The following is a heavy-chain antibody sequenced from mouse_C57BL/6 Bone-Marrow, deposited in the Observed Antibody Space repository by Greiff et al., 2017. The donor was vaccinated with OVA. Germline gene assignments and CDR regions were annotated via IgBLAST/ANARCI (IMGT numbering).Heavy chain of an antibody. D-gene: IGHD1-1*01. CDR1: GFNIKDDY. V-gene: IGHV14-4*01. J-gene: IGHJ2*01. CDR2: IDPENGDT. CDR3: TTWGTTVVAPNYFDY. Sequence: EVQLVESGAELVRPGASVKLSCTASGFNIKDDYMHWVKQRPEQGLEWIGWIDPENGDTEYASKFQGKATITADTSSNTAYLQLSSLTSEDTAVYYCTTWGTTVVAPNYFDYWGQGTTLTVSS.